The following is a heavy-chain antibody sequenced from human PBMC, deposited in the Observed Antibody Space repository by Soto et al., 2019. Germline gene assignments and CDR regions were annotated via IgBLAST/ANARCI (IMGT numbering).Heavy chain of an antibody. J-gene: IGHJ6*02. CDR2: ISTYNGDT. D-gene: IGHD2-8*02. CDR1: GYTLSTSG. CDR3: AISWSSPDYYYGIYV. Sequence: SVKVSCKDSGYTLSTSGICCMRQSPAQGIEWMGWISTYNGDTNDAPKFQDRVTMTSDTSTSTVYMELRSLRSDDTAVYYCAISWSSPDYYYGIYVWGQGAKVTVS. V-gene: IGHV1-18*04.